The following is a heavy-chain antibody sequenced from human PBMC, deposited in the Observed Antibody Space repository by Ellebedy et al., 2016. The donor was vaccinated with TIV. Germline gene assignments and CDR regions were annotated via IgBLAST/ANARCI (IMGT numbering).Heavy chain of an antibody. CDR1: GFTFSGYA. J-gene: IGHJ6*02. CDR2: INNGGRTT. V-gene: IGHV3-23*01. CDR3: VKDMVFGDGKWEIDV. D-gene: IGHD1-26*01. Sequence: GESLKISCVASGFTFSGYAMSWVRQAPGKGLEWVSGINNGGRTTSYADSVKGRFTISRDNSRSTLYLQMNSLRAEDSAVYYCVKDMVFGDGKWEIDVWGQGTTVTVSS.